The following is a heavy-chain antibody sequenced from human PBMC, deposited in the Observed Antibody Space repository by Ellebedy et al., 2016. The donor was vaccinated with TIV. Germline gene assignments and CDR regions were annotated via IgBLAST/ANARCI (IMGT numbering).Heavy chain of an antibody. D-gene: IGHD3-9*01. V-gene: IGHV1-69*13. J-gene: IGHJ4*02. Sequence: ASVKVSCKASGGTFSSSAITWVRQAPGQGLEWLGGITPRFGRTNYAQKFKGRVTITADESSTTAYMELSSLRSEDTAMYYCARRTDWSFDHWGQGTLVTVSS. CDR2: ITPRFGRT. CDR3: ARRTDWSFDH. CDR1: GGTFSSSA.